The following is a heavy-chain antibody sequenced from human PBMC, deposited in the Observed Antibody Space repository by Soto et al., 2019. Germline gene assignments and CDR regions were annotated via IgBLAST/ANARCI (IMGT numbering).Heavy chain of an antibody. V-gene: IGHV4-39*01. D-gene: IGHD3-10*01. Sequence: PSETLSLTCTVSGGSISSSSYYWGWIRQPPGKGLEWIGSIYYSGSTYYNPSLKSRVTISVDTSKNQFSLKLSSVTAADTAVYYCARLWEKLLWFGEKNWFDPWGQGTLVTVSS. CDR2: IYYSGST. CDR1: GGSISSSSYY. J-gene: IGHJ5*02. CDR3: ARLWEKLLWFGEKNWFDP.